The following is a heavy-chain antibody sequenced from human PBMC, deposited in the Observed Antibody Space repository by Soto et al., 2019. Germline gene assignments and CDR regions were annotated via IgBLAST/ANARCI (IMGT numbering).Heavy chain of an antibody. CDR3: ARLNFDFWSGYSRFSYFDY. D-gene: IGHD3-3*01. CDR2: IYYSGST. J-gene: IGHJ4*02. V-gene: IGHV4-39*01. Sequence: PSETLSLTCTVSGGSISSSVYYWGWIRQPPGKGLEWIGSIYYSGSTYYNPSLKSRVTISVDTSKNQFSLKLSSVTAADTAVYYCARLNFDFWSGYSRFSYFDYWGQGTLVTVSS. CDR1: GGSISSSVYY.